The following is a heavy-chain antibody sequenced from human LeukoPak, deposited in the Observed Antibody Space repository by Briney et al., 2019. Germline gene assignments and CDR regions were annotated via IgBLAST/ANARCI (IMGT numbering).Heavy chain of an antibody. CDR2: IIPIFGIA. CDR3: ARDGYYYDSSGPPFEY. Sequence: ASVKVSCKASGGTFSSYAISWVRQAPGQGLGWMGRIIPIFGIANYAQKFQGRVTITADKSTSTAYMELSSLRSEDTAVYYCARDGYYYDSSGPPFEYWGQGTLVTVSS. J-gene: IGHJ4*02. V-gene: IGHV1-69*04. CDR1: GGTFSSYA. D-gene: IGHD3-22*01.